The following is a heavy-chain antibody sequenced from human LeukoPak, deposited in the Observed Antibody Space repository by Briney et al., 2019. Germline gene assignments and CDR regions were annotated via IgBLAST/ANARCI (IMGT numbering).Heavy chain of an antibody. CDR1: GFIVTNNY. Sequence: PGGSLRLSCTASGFIVTNNYINWVRHAPGKGLELVSLVYSGGSTYYADSAKGRFTISRDNSKNMVYLQMNSLRAEDTAMYYCARDPPAVLIDTYGWGQGTLVTVSS. V-gene: IGHV3-66*01. D-gene: IGHD2-8*01. CDR2: VYSGGST. J-gene: IGHJ4*02. CDR3: ARDPPAVLIDTYG.